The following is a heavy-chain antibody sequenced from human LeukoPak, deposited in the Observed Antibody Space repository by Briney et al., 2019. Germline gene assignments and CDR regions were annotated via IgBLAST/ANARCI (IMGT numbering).Heavy chain of an antibody. D-gene: IGHD3-22*01. J-gene: IGHJ4*02. CDR2: ISYDGSDK. CDR3: ARAFYDSSGHYAHFDY. V-gene: IGHV3-30*03. CDR1: GFTFSSYG. Sequence: GGSLRLSCAASGFTFSSYGMHWVRQAPGKGLEWVAVISYDGSDKYYADSVKGRFTISRDNSKNTLYLQMNSLRAEDTAVYYCARAFYDSSGHYAHFDYWGQGTLVTVSS.